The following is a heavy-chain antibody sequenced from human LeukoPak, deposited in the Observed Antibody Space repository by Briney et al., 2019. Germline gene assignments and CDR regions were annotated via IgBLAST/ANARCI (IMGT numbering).Heavy chain of an antibody. CDR2: ISSSSSYI. J-gene: IGHJ5*02. Sequence: PGGSLRLSCAASGFTFSSYSMNWVRQAPGKGLEWVSSISSSSSYICYADSVKGRFTISRDNAKNSLYLQMNSLRAEDTAVYYCARDPGTEWELLSWFDPWGQGTLVTVSS. D-gene: IGHD1-26*01. CDR1: GFTFSSYS. V-gene: IGHV3-21*01. CDR3: ARDPGTEWELLSWFDP.